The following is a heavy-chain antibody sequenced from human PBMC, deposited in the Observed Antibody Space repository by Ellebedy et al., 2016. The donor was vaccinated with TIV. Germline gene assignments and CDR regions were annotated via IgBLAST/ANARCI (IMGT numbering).Heavy chain of an antibody. J-gene: IGHJ4*02. CDR3: ARGGAYYHRYFDD. D-gene: IGHD3-10*01. CDR1: GYTVTKYY. CDR2: ITGMFRTV. V-gene: IGHV1-69*13. Sequence: SVKVSCKAFGYTVTKYYVHWVRQAPGQGLEWMGGITGMFRTVNYAQKFQGRVTITADEFMTTAYMELSSLRSEDTAVYYCARGGAYYHRYFDDWGQGTLVTVSS.